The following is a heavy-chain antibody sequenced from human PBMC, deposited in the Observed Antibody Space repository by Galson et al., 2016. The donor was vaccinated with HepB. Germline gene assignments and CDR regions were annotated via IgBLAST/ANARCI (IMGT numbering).Heavy chain of an antibody. CDR1: GFAFASYD. Sequence: SLRLSCAASGFAFASYDMSWVRQAPGKGLEWISSISGSGGSTFYTVSVTGRFTVSRDNSKNTLSLQMNSLRAADSAVYYCARCENYGDYGGVWYLDIWGRGTLVSVSS. CDR2: ISGSGGST. J-gene: IGHJ2*01. V-gene: IGHV3-23*01. CDR3: ARCENYGDYGGVWYLDI. D-gene: IGHD4-17*01.